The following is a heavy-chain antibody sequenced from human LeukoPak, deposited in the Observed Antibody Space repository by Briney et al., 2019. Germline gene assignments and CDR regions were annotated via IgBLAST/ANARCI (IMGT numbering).Heavy chain of an antibody. CDR3: ARHLKTHAHPAHLDY. CDR1: GGSISSSSYY. J-gene: IGHJ4*02. Sequence: SETLSLTCTVSGGSISSSSYYWGWIRQPPGKGLEWIGSIYYSGSTYYNPSLKSRVTIPVDTSKNQFSLKLSSVTAADTAVYYCARHLKTHAHPAHLDYWGQGTLVTVSS. CDR2: IYYSGST. V-gene: IGHV4-39*01.